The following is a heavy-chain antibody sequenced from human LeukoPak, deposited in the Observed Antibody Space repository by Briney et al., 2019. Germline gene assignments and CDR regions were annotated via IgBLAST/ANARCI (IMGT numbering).Heavy chain of an antibody. CDR3: ARLSLWFGEYGMDV. V-gene: IGHV3-7*01. CDR2: IKEDGSEK. J-gene: IGHJ6*02. Sequence: PGGSLRLSCAASGFTFSSHWMSWVRQAPGKGMEWVANIKEDGSEKFYVDSVKGRFTISRDNAKNSLYVQMNSLRAGDTAVYYCARLSLWFGEYGMDVWGQGTTVTVSS. D-gene: IGHD3-10*01. CDR1: GFTFSSHW.